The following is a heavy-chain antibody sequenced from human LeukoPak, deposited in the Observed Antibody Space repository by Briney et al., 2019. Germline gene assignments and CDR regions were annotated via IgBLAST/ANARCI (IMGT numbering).Heavy chain of an antibody. J-gene: IGHJ4*02. CDR1: GFTFSSYG. CDR2: IRYDGTNT. Sequence: GGSLRLSCAASGFTFSSYGMHWVRQAPGKGLEWVAFIRYDGTNTYYADSVKGRFTVSRDNSKNTLYLQMNSLRAEDTAVYYCAKEFTIFGGPGYFDSWGQGTLVTAPS. CDR3: AKEFTIFGGPGYFDS. D-gene: IGHD3-3*01. V-gene: IGHV3-30*02.